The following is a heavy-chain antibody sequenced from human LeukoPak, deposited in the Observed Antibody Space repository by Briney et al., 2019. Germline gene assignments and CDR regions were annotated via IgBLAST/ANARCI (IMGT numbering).Heavy chain of an antibody. CDR3: AGSLLGYCSSTSCYNAFDI. CDR2: IYYSGST. V-gene: IGHV4-39*07. CDR1: GGSISSSSYY. Sequence: SETLSLTCTVSGGSISSSSYYWGWIRQPPGKGLEWIGSIYYSGSTYYNPSLKSRVTISVDTSKNQFSLKLSSVTAADTAVYYCAGSLLGYCSSTSCYNAFDIWGQGTMVTVSS. D-gene: IGHD2-2*02. J-gene: IGHJ3*02.